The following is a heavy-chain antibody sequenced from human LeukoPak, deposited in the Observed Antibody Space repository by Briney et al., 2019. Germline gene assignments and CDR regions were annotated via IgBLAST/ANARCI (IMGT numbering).Heavy chain of an antibody. D-gene: IGHD6-13*01. V-gene: IGHV3-7*01. CDR1: GFTFSDYW. J-gene: IGHJ6*03. CDR3: AREQQLAYMDV. CDR2: IKEDESEK. Sequence: GGSLRLSCGGSGFTFSDYWMTWVRQAPGKGLEWVANIKEDESEKNYADSVKGRFTISRDNAKNSLYLQMNSLRAEDTAVYYCAREQQLAYMDVWGKGTTVTISS.